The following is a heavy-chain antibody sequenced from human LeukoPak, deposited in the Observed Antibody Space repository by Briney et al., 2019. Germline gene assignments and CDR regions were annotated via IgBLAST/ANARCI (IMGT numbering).Heavy chain of an antibody. CDR1: GFTFSSYS. CDR3: ARRPGGYYDTNGILEYFDS. J-gene: IGHJ4*02. V-gene: IGHV3-21*01. CDR2: ISTSSIYI. Sequence: GGSLRLSCAASGFTFSSYSMNWVRQAPGKGLEWVSSISTSSIYIYYADSVKGRFTISRDNAKKSLYLQMNSLRAEDTAVYYCARRPGGYYDTNGILEYFDSWGQGTLVTVSS. D-gene: IGHD3-22*01.